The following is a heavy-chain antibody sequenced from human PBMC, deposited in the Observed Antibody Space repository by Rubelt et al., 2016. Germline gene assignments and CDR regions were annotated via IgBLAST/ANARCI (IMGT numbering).Heavy chain of an antibody. CDR1: GGTFSSYA. Sequence: QVQLVQSGAEVKKPGSSVKVSCKASGGTFSSYAISWVRQAPGQGLEWMGGSIPIFGTANSAPEFQGRVTITADECTSTAYVELSNLRSEDTVVYYGASQGSSGYPTWGQGTMVTVSS. CDR3: ASQGSSGYPT. CDR2: SIPIFGTA. J-gene: IGHJ3*01. V-gene: IGHV1-69*01. D-gene: IGHD3-22*01.